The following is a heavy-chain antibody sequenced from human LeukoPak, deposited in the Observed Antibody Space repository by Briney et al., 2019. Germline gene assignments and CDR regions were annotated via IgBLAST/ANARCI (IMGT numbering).Heavy chain of an antibody. J-gene: IGHJ4*02. CDR1: GFTSCSYS. Sequence: GGSLRLSCAASGFTSCSYSMNWVRQAPVKGLEWVSSISSSSSYIYYADSVKGRFTISRDNAKNSLYLQMNSLRAEDTAVYYCARASSIAAAGYWGQGTLVTVSS. V-gene: IGHV3-21*01. CDR2: ISSSSSYI. CDR3: ARASSIAAAGY. D-gene: IGHD6-13*01.